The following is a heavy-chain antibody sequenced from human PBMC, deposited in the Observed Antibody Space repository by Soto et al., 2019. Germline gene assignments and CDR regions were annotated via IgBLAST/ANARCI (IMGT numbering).Heavy chain of an antibody. CDR2: VYYTGST. CDR3: ARSVAVTGAHIDY. V-gene: IGHV4-59*01. CDR1: GGSISGSY. Sequence: SETLSLTCSVSGGSISGSYWSWIRQSPGKGLEWLGYVYYTGSTNYSPSLRSRVSISVDTSKNEFSLRLSSVTAADTAVYLCARSVAVTGAHIDYWGQGTQVTV. D-gene: IGHD2-8*02. J-gene: IGHJ4*02.